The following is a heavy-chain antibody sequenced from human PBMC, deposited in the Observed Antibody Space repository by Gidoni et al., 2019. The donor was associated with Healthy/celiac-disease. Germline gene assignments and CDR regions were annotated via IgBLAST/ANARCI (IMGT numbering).Heavy chain of an antibody. CDR2: IRSKANSYAT. CDR1: GSTLRAPA. CDR3: TRHMLFGVVPYGMDV. D-gene: IGHD3-3*01. V-gene: IGHV3-73*02. J-gene: IGHJ6*02. Sequence: EVQLSESGGGLLQPGGSLQLPCAPSGSTLRAPAMHWVRQASGKGLEWVGRIRSKANSYATAYAASVKGRFTISRDDSKNTAYLQMNSLKTEDTAVYYCTRHMLFGVVPYGMDVWGQGTTVTVSS.